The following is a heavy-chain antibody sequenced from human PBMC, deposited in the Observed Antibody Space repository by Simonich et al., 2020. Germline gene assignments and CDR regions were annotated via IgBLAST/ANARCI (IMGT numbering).Heavy chain of an antibody. J-gene: IGHJ6*02. D-gene: IGHD6-19*01. CDR1: GFTFSSYS. Sequence: EVQLVESGGGLVKPGGSLRLSCAASGFTFSSYSMNWVRQAPGKGLEWVSSISSSSSYIYYADPVKGRFTISRDNAKNSPYLQMNSLRAEDTAVYYCARWIAVAGTGAYGMDVWGQGTMVTVSS. V-gene: IGHV3-21*01. CDR3: ARWIAVAGTGAYGMDV. CDR2: ISSSSSYI.